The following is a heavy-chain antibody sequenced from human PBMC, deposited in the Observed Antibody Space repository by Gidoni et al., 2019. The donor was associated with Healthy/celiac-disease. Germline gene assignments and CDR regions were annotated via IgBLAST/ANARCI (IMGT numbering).Heavy chain of an antibody. CDR3: ARLDSSSWRHNWFDP. CDR2: IYPGDSDT. D-gene: IGHD6-13*01. V-gene: IGHV5-51*01. J-gene: IGHJ5*02. Sequence: EVQLVQSGAEVKKPGESLKISCKGSGYSFTSYWIGCVRQMPGKGLEWMGIIYPGDSDTRYSPSFQGQVTISADKSISTAYLQWSSLKASDTAMYYCARLDSSSWRHNWFDPWGQGTLVTVSS. CDR1: GYSFTSYW.